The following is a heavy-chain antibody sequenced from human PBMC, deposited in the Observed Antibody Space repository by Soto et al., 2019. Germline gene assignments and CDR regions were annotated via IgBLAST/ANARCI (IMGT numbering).Heavy chain of an antibody. CDR2: INHSGST. CDR1: GGSFSGYY. Sequence: QVQLQQWGAGLLKPSETLSLTCAVYGGSFSGYYWSWIRQPPGKGLEWIGEINHSGSTNYNPSRKLRVTISVDTSKNQFSLKLSSVTAAATAVYYCARGPGIVVVVAAAQLNWFAPWGQGTLVTVSS. V-gene: IGHV4-34*01. CDR3: ARGPGIVVVVAAAQLNWFAP. D-gene: IGHD2-15*01. J-gene: IGHJ5*02.